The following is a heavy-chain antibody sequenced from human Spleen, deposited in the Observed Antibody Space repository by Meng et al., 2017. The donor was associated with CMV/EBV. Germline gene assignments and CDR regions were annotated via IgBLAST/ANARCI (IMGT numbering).Heavy chain of an antibody. CDR2: ISSSSSTI. Sequence: GESLKISCAASGFTFSGYSMNWVRQAPGKGLEWVSYISSSSSTIYYADSVKGRFTISRDNAKNSLYLQMNSLRAEDTAVYFCGGEQHYYNGIHVWGQGTTVTVSS. J-gene: IGHJ6*02. D-gene: IGHD1/OR15-1a*01. V-gene: IGHV3-48*04. CDR1: GFTFSGYS. CDR3: GGEQHYYNGIHV.